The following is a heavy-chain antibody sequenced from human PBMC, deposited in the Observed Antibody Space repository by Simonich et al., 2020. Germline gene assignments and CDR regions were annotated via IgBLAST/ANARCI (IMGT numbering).Heavy chain of an antibody. D-gene: IGHD4-17*01. V-gene: IGHV3-48*03. CDR3: ARHYYGDYYFDY. CDR1: GFTFSSWE. J-gene: IGHJ4*02. CDR2: ISRSVSTQ. Sequence: EVQLVESGGGLVQPGGSLRLSCAASGFTFSSWEMNWVRQAPGKGLGWGSYISRSVSTQYDADTLKGRFTISRDNAKNSLYLQMNSLRAEDTAVYYCARHYYGDYYFDYWGQGTLVTVSS.